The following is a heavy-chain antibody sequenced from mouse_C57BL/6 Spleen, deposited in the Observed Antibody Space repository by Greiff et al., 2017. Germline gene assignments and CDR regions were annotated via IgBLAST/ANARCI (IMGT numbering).Heavy chain of an antibody. V-gene: IGHV1-15*01. Sequence: VKLVESGAELVRPGASVTLSCKASGYTFTDYEMHWVKQTPVHGLEWIGAIDPETGGTAYNQKFKGKAILTADKSSSTAYMELRSLTSEDSAVYYCTRLGQRYWGQGTTLTVSS. CDR2: IDPETGGT. CDR3: TRLGQRY. D-gene: IGHD4-1*01. J-gene: IGHJ2*01. CDR1: GYTFTDYE.